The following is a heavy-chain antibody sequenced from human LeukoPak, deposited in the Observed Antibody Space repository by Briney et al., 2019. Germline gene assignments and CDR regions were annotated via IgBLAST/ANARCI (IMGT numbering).Heavy chain of an antibody. CDR2: INPNSGVT. Sequence: ASVKVSCKASGYTFTGYYLHWLRQAPGQGLEWMGWINPNSGVTNYAETFQGRVTLTTHTSISTAYLELNRLTSDDTAVYYCARAAVTTDSTETFDPWGQGTLVTVSS. D-gene: IGHD1-1*01. CDR1: GYTFTGYY. CDR3: ARAAVTTDSTETFDP. V-gene: IGHV1-2*02. J-gene: IGHJ5*02.